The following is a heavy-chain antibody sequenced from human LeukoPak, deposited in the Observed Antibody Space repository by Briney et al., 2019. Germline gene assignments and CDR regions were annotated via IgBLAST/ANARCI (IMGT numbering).Heavy chain of an antibody. V-gene: IGHV3-74*01. CDR3: AREQGYYDSSGYYYDGAAFDI. CDR2: ILSDGSSS. J-gene: IGHJ3*02. D-gene: IGHD3-22*01. Sequence: GGSLRLSCAASGFTFSSYWMHWVRQAPGKGLVWVSRILSDGSSSTYADSVKGRFTISRDNAKNTLYLQMESLRGEDTAVYYCAREQGYYDSSGYYYDGAAFDIWGQGTMVTVSS. CDR1: GFTFSSYW.